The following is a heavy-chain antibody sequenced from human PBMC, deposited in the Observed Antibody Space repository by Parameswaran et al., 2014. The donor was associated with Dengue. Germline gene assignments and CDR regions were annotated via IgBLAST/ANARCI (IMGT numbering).Heavy chain of an antibody. D-gene: IGHD2-15*01. V-gene: IGHV3-48*03. CDR3: ARGGICSDGTCYFLAASDI. CDR2: MSRSGSSI. J-gene: IGHJ3*02. Sequence: VRQAPGKGLEWLSYMSRSGSSIYYADSVKGRFTISRDNAKKSLYLQMKSLRVEDTAVYYCARGGICSDGTCYFLAASDIWGQGTMVTVSS.